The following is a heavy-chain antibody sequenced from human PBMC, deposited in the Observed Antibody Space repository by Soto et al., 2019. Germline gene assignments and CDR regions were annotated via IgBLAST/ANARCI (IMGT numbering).Heavy chain of an antibody. Sequence: PGGSLRLSCAASGFTFSSYGMHWVRQAPGKGLEWVAVISYDGSNKYYADSVKGRFTISRDNSKNTLYLQMNSLRAEDTAVYYCARDPELHAMALYYFDYWGQGTLVTVSS. J-gene: IGHJ4*02. CDR2: ISYDGSNK. CDR3: ARDPELHAMALYYFDY. V-gene: IGHV3-30*03. CDR1: GFTFSSYG. D-gene: IGHD1-26*01.